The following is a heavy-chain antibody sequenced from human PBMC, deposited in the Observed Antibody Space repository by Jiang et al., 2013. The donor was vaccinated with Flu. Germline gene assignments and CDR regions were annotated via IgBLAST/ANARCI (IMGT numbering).Heavy chain of an antibody. D-gene: IGHD3-3*01. CDR3: ARAVYDFWSGYLDY. CDR1: GGSISSYY. CDR2: IYYTGST. J-gene: IGHJ4*02. Sequence: KPSETLSLTCTVSGGSISSYYWSWIRQPPGKGLEWIGCIYYTGSTNYNPSLKSRVTISVDTSKNQFSLKLSSVTAADTAVYYCARAVYDFWSGYLDYWGQGTLVTVSS. V-gene: IGHV4-59*01.